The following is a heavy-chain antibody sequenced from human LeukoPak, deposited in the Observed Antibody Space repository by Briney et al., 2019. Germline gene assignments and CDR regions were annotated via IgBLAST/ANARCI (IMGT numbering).Heavy chain of an antibody. D-gene: IGHD3-9*01. V-gene: IGHV4-59*12. CDR3: ARGSKYYDILG. Sequence: SETLSLTCTVSGGSISSYYWTWIRQPPGKGLEWIGYIYYSGSTSYNPSLKSRVTISVDTSKNQFSLKLSSVTAADTAVYYCARGSKYYDILGWGQGTLVTVSS. J-gene: IGHJ4*02. CDR2: IYYSGST. CDR1: GGSISSYY.